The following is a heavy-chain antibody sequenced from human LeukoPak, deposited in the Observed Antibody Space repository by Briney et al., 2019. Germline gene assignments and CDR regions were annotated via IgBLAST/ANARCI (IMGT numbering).Heavy chain of an antibody. D-gene: IGHD3-22*01. V-gene: IGHV1-69*13. CDR3: ARELPCYYNSSGYPPPQAFDI. Sequence: SVKVSCTASGGTFSSYAISWVRQAPGQGLEWMGGIIPIFGTANYAQKFQGRVTITADESTSTAYMELSSLRSEDTAVYYCARELPCYYNSSGYPPPQAFDIWGKGTMVTVSS. J-gene: IGHJ3*02. CDR2: IIPIFGTA. CDR1: GGTFSSYA.